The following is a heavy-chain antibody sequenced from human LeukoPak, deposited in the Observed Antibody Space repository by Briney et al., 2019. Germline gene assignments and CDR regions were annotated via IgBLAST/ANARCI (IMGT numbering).Heavy chain of an antibody. CDR3: ARGARVYARTPFDY. CDR1: GGSFSGYY. CDR2: INHSGSI. J-gene: IGHJ4*02. D-gene: IGHD2-8*01. V-gene: IGHV4-34*01. Sequence: PSETLSLTCAVYGGSFSGYYWSWIRQPPGKGLEWIGEINHSGSINYNPSLKSRVTISVDTSKNQFSLKLSSVTAADTAVYYCARGARVYARTPFDYWGQGTLVTVSS.